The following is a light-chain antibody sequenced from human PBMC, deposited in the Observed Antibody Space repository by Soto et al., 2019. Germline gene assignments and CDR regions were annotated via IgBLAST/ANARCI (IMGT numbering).Light chain of an antibody. V-gene: IGKV1-39*01. CDR1: QNIASS. CDR3: QQSYSMPYT. Sequence: DVQMTQSPSSLSASVGDRVTITCRTSQNIASSLTWYQHKPGRAPNLLIYAASSLQSGVPSRFSGSGSGTDFTLTISSLQPEDFATYYCQQSYSMPYTFGQGTRLEIK. J-gene: IGKJ2*01. CDR2: AAS.